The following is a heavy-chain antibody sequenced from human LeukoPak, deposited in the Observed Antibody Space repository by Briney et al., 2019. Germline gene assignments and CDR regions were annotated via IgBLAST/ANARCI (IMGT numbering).Heavy chain of an antibody. J-gene: IGHJ4*02. CDR3: ARTDRSGAYYHLDY. V-gene: IGHV1-18*04. Sequence: GASVKVSCKASGYTFTGYYMHWVRQAPGQGFEWLGWHSAYSGNTIYAPNLEDRVTMTTDTSTSIAYMDLRSLRSDDTAVYYCARTDRSGAYYHLDYWGQGTLVSVSS. CDR2: HSAYSGNT. D-gene: IGHD1-26*01. CDR1: GYTFTGYY.